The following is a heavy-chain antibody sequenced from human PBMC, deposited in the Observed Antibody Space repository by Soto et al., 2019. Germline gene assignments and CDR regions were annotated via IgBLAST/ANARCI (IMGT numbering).Heavy chain of an antibody. J-gene: IGHJ5*02. Sequence: SETLSLTCAVSGGSISSSNWWSWVRQPPGKGLEWIGEIYHSGSTNYNPSLKSRVTISVDKSKNQFSLKLSPVTAADTAVYYCARKDYGDYAGLHNWFDPWGQGTLVTAPQ. V-gene: IGHV4-4*02. CDR1: GGSISSSNW. D-gene: IGHD4-17*01. CDR3: ARKDYGDYAGLHNWFDP. CDR2: IYHSGST.